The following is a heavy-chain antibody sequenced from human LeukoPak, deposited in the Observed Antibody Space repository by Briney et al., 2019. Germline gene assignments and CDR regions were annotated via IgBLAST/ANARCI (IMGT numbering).Heavy chain of an antibody. V-gene: IGHV5-51*01. D-gene: IGHD6-25*01. CDR3: ARGGAAASFDY. J-gene: IGHJ4*02. CDR2: INPADSDT. Sequence: GESLKISCKGPGYSFTNYWIGWVRQMPGKGPEWMGIINPADSDTRYRPSFQGQVTISVDKSITTAYLQWSSLKASDSAMYYCARGGAAASFDYWGEGTLVSVSS. CDR1: GYSFTNYW.